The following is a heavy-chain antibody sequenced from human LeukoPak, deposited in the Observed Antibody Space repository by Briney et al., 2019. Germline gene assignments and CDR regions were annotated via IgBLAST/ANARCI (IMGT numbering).Heavy chain of an antibody. V-gene: IGHV4-39*01. CDR3: ARALADWNYVHYYFDY. D-gene: IGHD1-7*01. Sequence: SETLSLTCTVSGGSISSSSYYWGWIRQPPGKGLEWIGSIYYSGSTYYNPSLKSRVTISVDTAKTQFSLKRSSVTAADTSVYYCARALADWNYVHYYFDYWGQGTLVTVSS. CDR2: IYYSGST. CDR1: GGSISSSSYY. J-gene: IGHJ4*02.